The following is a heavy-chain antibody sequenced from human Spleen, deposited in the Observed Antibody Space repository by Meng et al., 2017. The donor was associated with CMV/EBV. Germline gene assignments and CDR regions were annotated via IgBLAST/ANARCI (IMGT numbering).Heavy chain of an antibody. Sequence: QVDLAEWGPELVKPSETLASTCTCPGGSISSFYWSWIRQPAGKGLEWIGRIYTSGSTNYNPSLKSRVTMSVDTSKNQFSLKLSSVTAADTAVYYCARETAVAGNLFDYWGQGTLVTVSS. CDR1: GGSISSFY. J-gene: IGHJ4*02. CDR2: IYTSGST. V-gene: IGHV4-4*07. CDR3: ARETAVAGNLFDY. D-gene: IGHD6-19*01.